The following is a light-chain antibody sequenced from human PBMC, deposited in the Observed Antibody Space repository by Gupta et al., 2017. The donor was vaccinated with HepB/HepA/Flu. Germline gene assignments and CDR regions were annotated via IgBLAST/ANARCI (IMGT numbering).Light chain of an antibody. V-gene: IGLV1-44*01. J-gene: IGLJ2*01. Sequence: QSVLTQPPPASGTPGPTVTMSCSGSSSNIGSTTVNWYQQVPGTAPKLLIYHNNQRPSGVPDRFSGSKSGTSASLAISGLQSEDEADYYCATWDDSLSRPVFGGGTTLTVL. CDR1: SSNIGSTT. CDR2: HNN. CDR3: ATWDDSLSRPV.